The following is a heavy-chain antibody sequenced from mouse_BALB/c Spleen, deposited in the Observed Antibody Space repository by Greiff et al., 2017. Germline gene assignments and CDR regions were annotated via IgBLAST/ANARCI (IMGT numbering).Heavy chain of an antibody. CDR3: ANGNPYAMDY. V-gene: IGHV1-69*02. J-gene: IGHJ4*01. Sequence: QVQLQQPGAELVKPGASVKLSCKASGYTFTSYWMHWVKQRPGQGLEWIGEIDPSDSYTNYNQKFKGKATLTVDKSSSTAYMQLSSLTSEDSAVYYCANGNPYAMDYWGQGTSVTVSS. D-gene: IGHD2-1*01. CDR1: GYTFTSYW. CDR2: IDPSDSYT.